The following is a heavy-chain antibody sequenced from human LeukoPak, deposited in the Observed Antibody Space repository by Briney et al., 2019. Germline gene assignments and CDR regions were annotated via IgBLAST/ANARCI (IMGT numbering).Heavy chain of an antibody. Sequence: GSSVKVSCKASGGTFSSYAISWVRQAPGQGLEWMGGIIPIFGTANYAQKFQGRVTITADESTSTAYMEPRSLRSDDTAVYYCARWYTDYGDYPRSDYWGRGTLVTVSS. CDR1: GGTFSSYA. CDR3: ARWYTDYGDYPRSDY. D-gene: IGHD4-17*01. J-gene: IGHJ4*02. V-gene: IGHV1-69*01. CDR2: IIPIFGTA.